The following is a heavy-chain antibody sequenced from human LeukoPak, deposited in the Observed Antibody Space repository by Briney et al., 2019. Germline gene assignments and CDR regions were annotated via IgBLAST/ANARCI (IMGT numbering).Heavy chain of an antibody. V-gene: IGHV4-34*09. CDR1: GGSFSGYY. Sequence: PSETLSLTCAVYGGSFSGYYWSWIRQPPGKGLEWIGYIYYSGSTYYNPSLKSRVTISVDTSKNQFSLKLSSVTAADTAVYYCARGEEAAILFDYWGQGTLVTVSS. D-gene: IGHD2-2*02. J-gene: IGHJ4*02. CDR2: IYYSGST. CDR3: ARGEEAAILFDY.